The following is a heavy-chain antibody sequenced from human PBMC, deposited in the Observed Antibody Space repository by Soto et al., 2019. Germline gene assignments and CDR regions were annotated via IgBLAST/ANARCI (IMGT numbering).Heavy chain of an antibody. Sequence: EVQLVQSGVEVRKPGESLKISCQTSGYNFDMYWIAWVRQMPGKGLEWMGMIFPFDSDTRYGPSFQGLVTISLDKSITTVYLQCTRLKAPDTAIYYCARHLASGYHTTNYYGMDVWGQGTTVTVSS. CDR1: GYNFDMYW. CDR2: IFPFDSDT. J-gene: IGHJ6*02. V-gene: IGHV5-51*01. D-gene: IGHD3-3*01. CDR3: ARHLASGYHTTNYYGMDV.